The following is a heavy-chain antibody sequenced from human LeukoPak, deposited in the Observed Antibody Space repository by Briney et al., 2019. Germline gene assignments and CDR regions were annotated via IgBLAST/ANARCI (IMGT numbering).Heavy chain of an antibody. V-gene: IGHV4-59*01. D-gene: IGHD5-18*01. J-gene: IGHJ3*02. CDR2: IYYSGST. CDR3: AREDTAKDAFGI. Sequence: KPSETLSLTCTVSGGSISSYYWSWIRQPPGKGLEWIGYIYYSGSTNYNPSLKCRVTISVDTSKNQFSLKLSSVTAADTAVYYCAREDTAKDAFGIWGQGTMVTVSS. CDR1: GGSISSYY.